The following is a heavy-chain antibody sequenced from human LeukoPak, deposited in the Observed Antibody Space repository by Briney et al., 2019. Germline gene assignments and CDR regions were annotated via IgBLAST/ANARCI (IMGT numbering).Heavy chain of an antibody. CDR3: ARGGRGVISYWFDP. CDR1: GGSITSYY. CDR2: ISYSGST. Sequence: SETLSLTCTVSGGSITSYYWSLIRQPPGKGLEWIGYISYSGSTNYNPSLKSRVTILVDTSKNQFSLKLSSVTVADTAVYYCARGGRGVISYWFDPWGQGTLVTVSS. D-gene: IGHD3-10*01. V-gene: IGHV4-59*01. J-gene: IGHJ5*02.